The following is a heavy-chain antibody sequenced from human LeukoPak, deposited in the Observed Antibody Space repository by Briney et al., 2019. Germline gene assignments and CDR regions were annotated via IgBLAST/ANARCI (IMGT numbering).Heavy chain of an antibody. D-gene: IGHD2-15*01. CDR2: INPNSGGT. CDR1: GYTFTSYY. CDR3: AREVVVVVAATNTPRVFDY. J-gene: IGHJ4*02. V-gene: IGHV1-2*06. Sequence: GASVKVSCKAAGYTFTSYYMHWVRQAPGQGREWMGRINPNSGGTNYARKFQGRVTMTRDTSIRTAYMELSRLRSDDTAVYYCAREVVVVVAATNTPRVFDYWGQGTLVTVSS.